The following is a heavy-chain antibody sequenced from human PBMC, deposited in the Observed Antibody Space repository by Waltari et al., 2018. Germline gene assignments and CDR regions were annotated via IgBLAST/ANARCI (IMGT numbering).Heavy chain of an antibody. D-gene: IGHD3-9*01. CDR3: VTGPRDKWVGRYSGEFFHH. J-gene: IGHJ1*01. Sequence: QVQLQQCGAGLVRPSETLSLTCAVYGVSLTAHYWTWIRQSPGKGLEWIGENNLGDITYYNPSLENRVTILLDKSKNQFSLRLDSVTAADTAVYYCVTGPRDKWVGRYSGEFFHHWGPGTLVTVSS. V-gene: IGHV4-34*02. CDR2: NNLGDIT. CDR1: GVSLTAHY.